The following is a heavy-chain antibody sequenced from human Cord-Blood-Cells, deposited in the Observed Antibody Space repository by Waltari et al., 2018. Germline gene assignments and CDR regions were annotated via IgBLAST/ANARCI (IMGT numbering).Heavy chain of an antibody. CDR1: GGSFSGYY. CDR3: ASHSKGIYSYGD. V-gene: IGHV4-34*01. J-gene: IGHJ4*02. Sequence: QVQLQQWGAGLLKPSETLSLTCAVHGGSFSGYYWSWIRQPPGKGLEWIGEINHSGSTNYNPSLKSRVTISVDTSKNQFSLKLSSVTAADTAVYYCASHSKGIYSYGDWGQGTLVTVSS. CDR2: INHSGST. D-gene: IGHD5-18*01.